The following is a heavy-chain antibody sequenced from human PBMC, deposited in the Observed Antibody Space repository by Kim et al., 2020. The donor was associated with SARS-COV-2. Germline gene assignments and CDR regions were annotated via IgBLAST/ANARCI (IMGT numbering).Heavy chain of an antibody. D-gene: IGHD3-10*01. J-gene: IGHJ6*02. CDR2: IIPIFGTA. V-gene: IGHV1-69*13. CDR1: GGTFSSYA. Sequence: SVKVSCKASGGTFSSYAISWVRQAPGQGLEWMGGIIPIFGTANYAQKFQGRVTITADESTSTAYMELSSLRSEDTAVYYCARKRTYYYGSGRKARYYGMDVWGQGTTVTVSS. CDR3: ARKRTYYYGSGRKARYYGMDV.